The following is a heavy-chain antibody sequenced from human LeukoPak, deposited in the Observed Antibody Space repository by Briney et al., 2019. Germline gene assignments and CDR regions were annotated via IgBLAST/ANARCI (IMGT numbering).Heavy chain of an antibody. CDR1: GGSFSGYY. Sequence: PETLSLTCAVYGGSFSGYYWSWIRQPPGKGLEWIGEMNHSGSTSHNPSLKSRVTISVDTSKNQFSLKVTSVTAADTAVYYCARGLISGDYSKSFEYWGQGTLVTVSS. CDR3: ARGLISGDYSKSFEY. CDR2: MNHSGST. V-gene: IGHV4-34*01. D-gene: IGHD4-11*01. J-gene: IGHJ4*02.